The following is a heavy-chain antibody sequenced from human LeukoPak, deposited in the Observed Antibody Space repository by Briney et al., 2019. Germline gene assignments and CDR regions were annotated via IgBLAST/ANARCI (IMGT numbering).Heavy chain of an antibody. V-gene: IGHV1-18*01. CDR3: ARTGFSGSYHAFDI. Sequence: ASVKVSCKASGYTFTSYGISWVRQAPGHGLEWMGWISAYNGNTNYAQKLQGRVTMTTDTSTSTAYMELRSLRSDDTAVYCCARTGFSGSYHAFDIWGQGTMVTVSS. J-gene: IGHJ3*02. D-gene: IGHD1-26*01. CDR1: GYTFTSYG. CDR2: ISAYNGNT.